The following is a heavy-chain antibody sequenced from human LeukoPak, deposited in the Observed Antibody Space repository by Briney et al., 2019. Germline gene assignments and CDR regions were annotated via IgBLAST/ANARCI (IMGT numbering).Heavy chain of an antibody. V-gene: IGHV3-23*01. CDR3: AKDLWDSSGWYSDY. J-gene: IGHJ4*02. Sequence: GGSLRLSCAASGFTSSTDAMNWVRQAPGEGLEWVSGISDSGGNTYYADSVKGRFTISRDKSKSTLDLQMNSLRAEDTAVYYCAKDLWDSSGWYSDYWGQGTLVAVSS. CDR1: GFTSSTDA. CDR2: ISDSGGNT. D-gene: IGHD6-19*01.